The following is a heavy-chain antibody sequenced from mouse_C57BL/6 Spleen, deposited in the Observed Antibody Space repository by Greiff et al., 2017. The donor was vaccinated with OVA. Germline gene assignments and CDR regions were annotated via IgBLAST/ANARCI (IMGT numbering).Heavy chain of an antibody. Sequence: DVQLVESGGGLVKPGGSLKLSCAASGFTFSSYAMSWVRQTPEKRLEWVATISDGGSYTYYTDHVKGRFTISRDNAKNNLYLQMSHLKSEDTAMYYCARDRFAYWGQGTLVTVSS. CDR3: ARDRFAY. CDR2: ISDGGSYT. CDR1: GFTFSSYA. J-gene: IGHJ3*01. V-gene: IGHV5-4*01.